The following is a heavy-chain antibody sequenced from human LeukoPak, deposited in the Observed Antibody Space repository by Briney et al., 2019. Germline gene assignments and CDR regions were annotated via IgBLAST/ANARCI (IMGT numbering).Heavy chain of an antibody. CDR3: AKDRPVRDYGDYVFPDAFDI. D-gene: IGHD4-17*01. CDR2: VSDSGSNT. V-gene: IGHV3-11*06. J-gene: IGHJ3*02. CDR1: GFSFSDYY. Sequence: GGSLRLSCGASGFSFSDYYMNWVRQAPGKGLEWVSYVSDSGSNTKYADSEKGRFTISRDNAKNSLYLQMNSLRADDTAVYYCAKDRPVRDYGDYVFPDAFDIWGQGTLVTVSS.